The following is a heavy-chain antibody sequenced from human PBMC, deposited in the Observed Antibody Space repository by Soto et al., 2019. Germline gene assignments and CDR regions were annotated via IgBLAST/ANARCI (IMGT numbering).Heavy chain of an antibody. CDR2: IYYSGST. CDR3: ARVGAGWLRFSYYYYMDV. Sequence: QVQLQESGPGLVKPSETLSLTCTVSGGSISSYYWSWIRQPPGKGLEWIGYIYYSGSTNYNPSLKSRVTISVDTSKNQFSLNLSSVTAADTAVYYWARVGAGWLRFSYYYYMDVWGKGTTVTVSS. V-gene: IGHV4-59*01. J-gene: IGHJ6*03. CDR1: GGSISSYY. D-gene: IGHD5-12*01.